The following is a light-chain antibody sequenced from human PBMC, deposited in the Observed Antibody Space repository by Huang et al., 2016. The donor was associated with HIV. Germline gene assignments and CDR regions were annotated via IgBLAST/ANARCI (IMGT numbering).Light chain of an antibody. J-gene: IGKJ4*01. CDR3: QQLSSFPLT. CDR1: QGIRTS. CDR2: GAS. Sequence: IQLTQSPSPLSASVGDTVTITCRASQGIRTSLAWYQQQPGKAPYLLIFGASTLRGGVPSRFSGGGSGTEFTLTSSNLQPEDFATYDCQQLSSFPLTFGGGTKVEI. V-gene: IGKV1-9*01.